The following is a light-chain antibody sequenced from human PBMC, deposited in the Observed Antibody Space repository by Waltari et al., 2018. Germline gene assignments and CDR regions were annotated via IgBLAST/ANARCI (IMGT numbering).Light chain of an antibody. V-gene: IGKV1-39*01. Sequence: DIQMTQSPSSLSASVGDRVTITCRASQDISNNLNWYQQKPGKAPDLLIFAVFTLQSGVPSRFSGSGSGTEFTLTISRLQPEDSATYYSQQSYTMPMYTFGQGTKLEIK. CDR2: AVF. J-gene: IGKJ2*01. CDR3: QQSYTMPMYT. CDR1: QDISNN.